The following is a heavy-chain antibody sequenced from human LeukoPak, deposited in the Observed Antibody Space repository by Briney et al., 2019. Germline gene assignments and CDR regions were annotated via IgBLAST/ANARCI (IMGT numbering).Heavy chain of an antibody. V-gene: IGHV3-23*01. CDR3: AKLPSQWDSLDTFNI. CDR1: GFTFSSYA. J-gene: IGHJ3*02. D-gene: IGHD1-26*01. Sequence: PGGSLRLSCAASGFTFSSYAMNWVRQAPGKGLEWVSAISGGGVSTYYADSVKGRFTISRDNSEKTVFPQMNSLRAEDTAVCYCAKLPSQWDSLDTFNIWGQGTMVTVSS. CDR2: ISGGGVST.